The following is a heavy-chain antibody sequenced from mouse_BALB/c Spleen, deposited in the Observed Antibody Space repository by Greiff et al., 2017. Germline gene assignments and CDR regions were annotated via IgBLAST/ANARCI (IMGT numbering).Heavy chain of an antibody. D-gene: IGHD1-1*01. Sequence: EVKLVESGPGLVKPSQSLSLTCSVTGYSITSGYYWNWIRQFPGNKLEWMGYISYDGSNNYNPSLKNRISITRDTSKNQFFLKLNSVTTEDTATYYCAREEDYYGSSPFAYWGQGTLVTVSA. CDR1: GYSITSGYY. V-gene: IGHV3-6*02. CDR3: AREEDYYGSSPFAY. CDR2: ISYDGSN. J-gene: IGHJ3*01.